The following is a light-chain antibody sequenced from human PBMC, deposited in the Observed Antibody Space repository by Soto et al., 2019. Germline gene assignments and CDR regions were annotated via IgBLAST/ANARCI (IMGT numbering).Light chain of an antibody. CDR2: EVS. J-gene: IGLJ1*01. CDR3: SSYSSSSTLDRV. V-gene: IGLV2-14*01. CDR1: SGDVGGYNF. Sequence: QSVLTQPASVSGSPGQSITISCTGTSGDVGGYNFVSWYQQHPGKAPKLMIYEVSNRPSGVSNRFSGSKSGNMASLTISGLQAEDEADYYCSSYSSSSTLDRVFXAGTKVTVL.